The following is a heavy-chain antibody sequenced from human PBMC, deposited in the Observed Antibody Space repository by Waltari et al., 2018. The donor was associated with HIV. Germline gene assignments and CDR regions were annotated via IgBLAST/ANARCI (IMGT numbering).Heavy chain of an antibody. V-gene: IGHV3-15*01. J-gene: IGHJ4*02. CDR3: TTPPDYYDSSGYYLHDY. CDR1: GFTFSNAW. Sequence: EVQLVESGGGLVKPGGSLRLSCAASGFTFSNAWMSWVRQAPGKGLEWVGRIKSKTDGGTTDYAAPVKGRFTISRDDSKNTLYLQMNSLKTEDTAVYYCTTPPDYYDSSGYYLHDYWGQGTLVTVSS. D-gene: IGHD3-22*01. CDR2: IKSKTDGGTT.